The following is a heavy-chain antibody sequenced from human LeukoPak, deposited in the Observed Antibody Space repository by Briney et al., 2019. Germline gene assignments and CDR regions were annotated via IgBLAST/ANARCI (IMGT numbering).Heavy chain of an antibody. CDR1: GGSISSGSYY. Sequence: TSQTLSLTCTVSGGSISSGSYYWSWIRQPAGKGPEWIGRIYTSGSTNYNPSLKSRVTISVDTSKNQFSLKLSSVTAADTAVYYCATSYSTYYYDSSGYYYVGWGQGTLVTVSS. CDR3: ATSYSTYYYDSSGYYYVG. CDR2: IYTSGST. V-gene: IGHV4-61*02. D-gene: IGHD3-22*01. J-gene: IGHJ4*02.